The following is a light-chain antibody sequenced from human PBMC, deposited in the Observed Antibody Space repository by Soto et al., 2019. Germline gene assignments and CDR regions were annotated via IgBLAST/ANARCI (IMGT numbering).Light chain of an antibody. CDR2: DVS. Sequence: QSVLTQPRSVSGSPGQSVTISCTGTSSDVGGYNYVSWYQQYPGKAPKLMTYDVSKRPSGIPDRFSGSKSGNTASLTISGLQADDEADYYCCSYAGSYPWVFGGGTKLTVL. J-gene: IGLJ3*02. V-gene: IGLV2-11*01. CDR1: SSDVGGYNY. CDR3: CSYAGSYPWV.